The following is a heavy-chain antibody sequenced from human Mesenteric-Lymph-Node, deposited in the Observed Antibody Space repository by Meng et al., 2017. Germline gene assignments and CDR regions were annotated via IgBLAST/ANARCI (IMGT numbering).Heavy chain of an antibody. CDR3: ATSREPGFGY. Sequence: ASVKVSCKASGYLFSSYGISWLRQAPGQGLEWMGWISASHGNPNYEQKFRDRVIMTPDTSTSTVYMELSSLRSGDTAVYYCATSREPGFGYWGQGTLVTVSS. J-gene: IGHJ4*02. D-gene: IGHD1-14*01. CDR2: ISASHGNP. V-gene: IGHV1-18*01. CDR1: GYLFSSYG.